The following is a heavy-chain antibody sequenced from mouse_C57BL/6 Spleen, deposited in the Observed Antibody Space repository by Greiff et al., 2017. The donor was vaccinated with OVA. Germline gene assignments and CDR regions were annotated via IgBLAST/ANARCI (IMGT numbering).Heavy chain of an antibody. D-gene: IGHD1-3*01. CDR3: ARSSLAMDY. CDR2: ISDGGSYT. Sequence: EVQRVESGGGLVKPGGSLKLSCAASGFTFSSYAMSWVRQTPEKRLEWVATISDGGSYTYYPDNVKGRFTISRDNAKNNLYLQMSHLKSEDTAMYYCARSSLAMDYWGQGTSVTVSS. V-gene: IGHV5-4*01. J-gene: IGHJ4*01. CDR1: GFTFSSYA.